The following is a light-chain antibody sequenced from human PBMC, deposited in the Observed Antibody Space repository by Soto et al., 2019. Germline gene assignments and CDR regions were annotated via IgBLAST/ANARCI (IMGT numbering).Light chain of an antibody. CDR1: QNISVW. CDR3: QQYDSSSPT. V-gene: IGKV1-5*01. J-gene: IGKJ2*01. CDR2: DAS. Sequence: DMQMTKSPSTLSASVGDGVTITCRASQNISVWLAWYQQRPGKAPKFLIYDASSLENGVPSRFSGSGSGTEFPLTIRSLQPDDFATYYCQQYDSSSPTFGQGTKQEIK.